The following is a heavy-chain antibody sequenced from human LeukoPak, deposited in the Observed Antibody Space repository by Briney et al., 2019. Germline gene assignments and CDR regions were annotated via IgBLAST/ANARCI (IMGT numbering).Heavy chain of an antibody. CDR1: GFTFSSYA. CDR2: ISYDGSNK. D-gene: IGHD5-12*01. Sequence: GGSLRLSCAASGFTFSSYAMHWVRQAPGKGLEWVAVISYDGSNKYYAGSVKGRFTISRDNSKNTLYLQMNSLRAEDTAVYYCARDRSDYEAPVDYWGQGTLVTVSS. V-gene: IGHV3-30-3*01. CDR3: ARDRSDYEAPVDY. J-gene: IGHJ4*02.